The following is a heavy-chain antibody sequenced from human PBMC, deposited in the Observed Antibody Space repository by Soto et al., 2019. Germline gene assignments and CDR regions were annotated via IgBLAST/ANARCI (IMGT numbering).Heavy chain of an antibody. CDR3: TRDYGDYSFFSYYFDY. D-gene: IGHD4-17*01. CDR2: IRSKAYGGTK. Sequence: GGSLRLSCTASGFTFGDYAMSWFRQAPGKGLEWVGFIRSKAYGGTKEYAASVKGRFTISSDDSKSIAYLQMNSLKTEDTAVYYCTRDYGDYSFFSYYFDYWGQGTLVTVSS. CDR1: GFTFGDYA. V-gene: IGHV3-49*03. J-gene: IGHJ4*02.